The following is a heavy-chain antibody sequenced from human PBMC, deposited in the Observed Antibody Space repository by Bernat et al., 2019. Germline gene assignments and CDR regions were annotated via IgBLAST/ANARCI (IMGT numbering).Heavy chain of an antibody. CDR3: ARGPTYYYYYMDV. CDR2: ISYDGSNK. J-gene: IGHJ6*03. V-gene: IGHV3-30*01. CDR1: GFTFSSYV. Sequence: QVQLVESGGGVVQPGRSLRLSCAASGFTFSSYVMHWVRQAPGKGLEWVAVISYDGSNKYYADSVKGRFTISRDNSKNTLYLQMNSLRAEDTAVYYCARGPTYYYYYMDVWGKGTTVTVSS.